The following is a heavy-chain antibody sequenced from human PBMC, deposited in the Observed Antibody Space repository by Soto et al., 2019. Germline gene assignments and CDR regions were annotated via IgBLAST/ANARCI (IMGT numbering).Heavy chain of an antibody. Sequence: EVQLVESGGGLVQPGGSLRLSYAASGFSFSTYDMNWVRQAPGKGLEWVSYISSRSTFINYADSVKGRFTISRDNDKGLVYLQMNSLRAEDTAVYYCARDPPLSMIVVVGVDDFWGQGTLVTVSS. CDR1: GFSFSTYD. CDR2: ISSRSTFI. CDR3: ARDPPLSMIVVVGVDDF. V-gene: IGHV3-48*04. J-gene: IGHJ4*02. D-gene: IGHD3-22*01.